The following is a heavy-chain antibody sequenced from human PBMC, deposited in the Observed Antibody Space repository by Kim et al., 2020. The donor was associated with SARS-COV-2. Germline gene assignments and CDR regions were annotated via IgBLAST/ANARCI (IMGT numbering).Heavy chain of an antibody. D-gene: IGHD3-10*01. CDR3: ARGVDGSGSQFYYYYYGMDV. CDR2: ISYDGSNK. V-gene: IGHV3-30-3*01. CDR1: GFTFSSYA. Sequence: GGSLRLSCAASGFTFSSYAMHWVRQAPGKGLEWVAVISYDGSNKYYADSVKGRFTISRDNSKNTLYLQMNSLRAEDTAVYYCARGVDGSGSQFYYYYYGMDVWGQGTTVTVSS. J-gene: IGHJ6*02.